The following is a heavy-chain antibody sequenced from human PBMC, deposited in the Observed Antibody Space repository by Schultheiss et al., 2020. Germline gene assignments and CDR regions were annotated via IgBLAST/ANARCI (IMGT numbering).Heavy chain of an antibody. CDR2: INHSGST. J-gene: IGHJ6*02. CDR1: GGSFSGYY. V-gene: IGHV4-34*01. D-gene: IGHD3-3*01. Sequence: SETLSLTCAVYGGSFSGYYWSWIRQPPGKGLEWIGEINHSGSTNYNPSLKSRVTISVDTSKNQFSLKLSSVTAADTAVYYCARGVAIFGVVIIYYYGMDVWGQGTTVTVSS. CDR3: ARGVAIFGVVIIYYYGMDV.